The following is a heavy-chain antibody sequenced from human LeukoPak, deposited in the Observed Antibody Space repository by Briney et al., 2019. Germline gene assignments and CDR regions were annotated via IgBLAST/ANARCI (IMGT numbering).Heavy chain of an antibody. CDR2: IYSGGNT. CDR3: ARHGNWAFDF. Sequence: GGSLILSCAASGFTVSSNYVSWVRRAPGKGLEWVSVIYSGGNTYYADSVKGRFTISRDDSKNTLYLQMNSPRAEDTAVYFCARHGNWAFDFWGQGTMVTVSS. D-gene: IGHD1-1*01. V-gene: IGHV3-53*01. J-gene: IGHJ3*01. CDR1: GFTVSSNY.